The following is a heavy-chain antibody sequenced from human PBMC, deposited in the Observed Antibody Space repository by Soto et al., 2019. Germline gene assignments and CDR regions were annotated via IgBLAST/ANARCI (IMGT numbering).Heavy chain of an antibody. J-gene: IGHJ6*02. CDR3: ARQFFGVSAVVYYYYGMDV. Sequence: RGESLKISCKGSGYSFTSYWIGWVRQMPGKGLEWMGIIYPGDSDTRYSPSFQGQVTISADKSISTAYLQWSSLKASDTAMYYCARQFFGVSAVVYYYYGMDVWGQGTTVTVSS. CDR1: GYSFTSYW. V-gene: IGHV5-51*01. CDR2: IYPGDSDT. D-gene: IGHD3-3*01.